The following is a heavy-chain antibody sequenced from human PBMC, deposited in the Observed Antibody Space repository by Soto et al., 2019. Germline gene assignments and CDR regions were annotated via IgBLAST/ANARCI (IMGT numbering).Heavy chain of an antibody. V-gene: IGHV1-8*01. CDR2: MNPNSGNT. J-gene: IGHJ4*02. CDR1: GYTFTSYD. Sequence: ASVKVSCKASGYTFTSYDINWVRQATGQGLEWMGWMNPNSGNTGYAQKFQGRVTMTRNTSISTAYMEMSSLRSEDTAVYYCARGRYLGYSYGFDYWGQGTLVTVSS. D-gene: IGHD5-18*01. CDR3: ARGRYLGYSYGFDY.